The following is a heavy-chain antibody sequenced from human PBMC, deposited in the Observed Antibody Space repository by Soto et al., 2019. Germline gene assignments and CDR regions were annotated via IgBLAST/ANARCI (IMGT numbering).Heavy chain of an antibody. CDR1: GGSFSGYY. CDR2: INHSGST. D-gene: IGHD3-10*01. CDR3: ARGGRYYYGSGMLYYYYGMDV. V-gene: IGHV4-34*01. Sequence: PSETLSLTCAVYGGSFSGYYWSWIRQPPGKGLEWIGEINHSGSTNYNPSLKSRVTISVDTSKNQFSLKLSSVTAADTAVYYCARGGRYYYGSGMLYYYYGMDVWRQGTTVTVSS. J-gene: IGHJ6*02.